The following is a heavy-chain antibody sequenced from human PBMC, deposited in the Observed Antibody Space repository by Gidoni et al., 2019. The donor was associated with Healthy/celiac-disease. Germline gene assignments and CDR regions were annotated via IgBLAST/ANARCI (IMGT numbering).Heavy chain of an antibody. CDR2: ISSSSSYI. CDR3: ARDFVSLDYDLDP. Sequence: EVQLVESGGGLVKLGGSLRLSCAASGFTFSSYSMNWVRQAPGKGLEWGSSISSSSSYIYYADSVKGRFTISRDNAKNSLYLQMNSLRAEDTAVYYCARDFVSLDYDLDPWGQGTLVTVSS. CDR1: GFTFSSYS. J-gene: IGHJ5*02. V-gene: IGHV3-21*01. D-gene: IGHD3-22*01.